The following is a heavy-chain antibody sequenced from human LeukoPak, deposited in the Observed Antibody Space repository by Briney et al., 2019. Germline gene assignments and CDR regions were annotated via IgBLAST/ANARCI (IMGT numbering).Heavy chain of an antibody. Sequence: GESLKISCKGSGYSFTSYWIGWVRQMPGKGLEWMGIIYPGDSDTRYSPSFQGQVTISADKSISTAYLQWSSLKASDTAMYYCARQSLNPDDAFDTWGQGTMVTVSS. J-gene: IGHJ3*02. CDR1: GYSFTSYW. CDR3: ARQSLNPDDAFDT. V-gene: IGHV5-51*01. CDR2: IYPGDSDT.